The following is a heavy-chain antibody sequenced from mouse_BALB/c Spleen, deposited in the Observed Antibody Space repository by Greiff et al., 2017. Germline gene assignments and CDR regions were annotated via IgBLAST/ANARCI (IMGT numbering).Heavy chain of an antibody. V-gene: IGHV10S3*01. D-gene: IGHD6-2*01. CDR3: VRDLYYFDY. CDR1: GFTFNTNA. J-gene: IGHJ2*01. Sequence: EVQLVETGGGLVQPKGSLKLSCAASGFTFNTNAMNWVRQAPGKGLEWVARIRSKSNNYATYCADSVKDRFTISRDDSQSMLYLQMNNLKTEDTAMYYCVRDLYYFDYWGQGTTLTVSS. CDR2: IRSKSNNYAT.